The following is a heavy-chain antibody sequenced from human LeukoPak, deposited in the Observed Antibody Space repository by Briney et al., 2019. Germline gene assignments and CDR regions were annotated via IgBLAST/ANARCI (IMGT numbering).Heavy chain of an antibody. CDR1: GYSFSTYW. V-gene: IGHV5-51*01. Sequence: GESLKISCRASGYSFSTYWIGWVRQMPGKGLEWMGVIFPADSDTRYSPSFQGQVTISADKSISTAYLQWSSLKASDTAMYYCASVYSSTSWDYWGQGTLVTVSS. D-gene: IGHD6-13*01. CDR3: ASVYSSTSWDY. CDR2: IFPADSDT. J-gene: IGHJ4*02.